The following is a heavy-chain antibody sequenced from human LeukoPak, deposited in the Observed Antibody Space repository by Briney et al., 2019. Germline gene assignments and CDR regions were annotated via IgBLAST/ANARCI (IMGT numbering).Heavy chain of an antibody. V-gene: IGHV3-48*04. D-gene: IGHD5-12*01. CDR3: VKDKHRDGYTYGVYDS. Sequence: GGSLRLSCAASGFTFSTYIMNWVRQAPGKGLEWVSYVSRSSSTIYHADSVKGRFTISRDNAKNSLDLQMSSLRPEDTALYYCVKDKHRDGYTYGVYDSWGQGTLITVSS. CDR1: GFTFSTYI. J-gene: IGHJ5*01. CDR2: VSRSSSTI.